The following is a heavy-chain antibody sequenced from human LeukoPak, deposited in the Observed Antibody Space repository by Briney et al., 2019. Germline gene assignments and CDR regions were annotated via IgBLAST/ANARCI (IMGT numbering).Heavy chain of an antibody. CDR3: ARATEAHSWRTRYYDYYMDV. J-gene: IGHJ6*03. D-gene: IGHD6-13*01. CDR1: GGSISSSSYY. Sequence: PSETLSLTCTVSGGSISSSSYYWGWIRQPPVKGLEWIGSIYNSGSTNYNPSLKSRVTISVDTSKNQFSLKLSSVTAADTAVYYCARATEAHSWRTRYYDYYMDVWGKGTTVTVSS. V-gene: IGHV4-39*07. CDR2: IYNSGST.